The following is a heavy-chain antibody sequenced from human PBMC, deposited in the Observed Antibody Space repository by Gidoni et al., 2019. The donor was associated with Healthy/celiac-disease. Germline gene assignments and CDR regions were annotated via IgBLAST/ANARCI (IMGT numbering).Heavy chain of an antibody. D-gene: IGHD4-17*01. CDR3: TTDYGDYNFDY. V-gene: IGHV3-15*01. Sequence: PGKGLEWVGRIKSKTDGGTTDYAAPVKGRFTISRDDSKNTLYLQMNSLKTEDTAVYYCTTDYGDYNFDYWGQGTLVTVSS. J-gene: IGHJ4*02. CDR2: IKSKTDGGTT.